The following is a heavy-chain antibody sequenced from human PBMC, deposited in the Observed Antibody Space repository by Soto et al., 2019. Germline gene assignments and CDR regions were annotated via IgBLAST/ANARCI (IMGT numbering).Heavy chain of an antibody. Sequence: GGSLRLSCAASGFTFSSYAMSWVRQAPGKGLEWVSAISDSGGSADYADSVKGRFTISRDNSKNTLYLQMNSLRAEDTAVYYWEKEARSGWNFYVWGEGSLVTISS. CDR2: ISDSGGSA. J-gene: IGHJ4*02. V-gene: IGHV3-23*01. CDR1: GFTFSSYA. D-gene: IGHD6-19*01. CDR3: EKEARSGWNFYV.